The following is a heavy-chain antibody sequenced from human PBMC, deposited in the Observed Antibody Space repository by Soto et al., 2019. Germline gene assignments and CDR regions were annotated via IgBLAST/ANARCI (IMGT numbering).Heavy chain of an antibody. CDR3: ASLDDYGDYVPSYYFDY. CDR2: IYYSGST. CDR1: GGSISSSSYY. Sequence: PSETLSLTCTVSGGSISSSSYYWGWIRQPPGKGLEWIGSIYYSGSTYYNPSLKSRVTISVDTSKNQFSLKLSSVTAADTAVYYCASLDDYGDYVPSYYFDYWGQGTLVTVSS. D-gene: IGHD4-17*01. J-gene: IGHJ4*02. V-gene: IGHV4-39*01.